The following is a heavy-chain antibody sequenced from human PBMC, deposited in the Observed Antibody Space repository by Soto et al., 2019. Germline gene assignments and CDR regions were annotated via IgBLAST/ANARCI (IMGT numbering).Heavy chain of an antibody. D-gene: IGHD3-10*01. Sequence: QVQLQESGPGLVKPSQTLSLTCTVSGASISGGYYWTWIRQVPEKGLAWIGYVSSSGNSYYNPSLRRRVTISLDPSKSQFTPNLTSVTAADTAFYYCARTVMSRGIILRDYWGQGILVTVSS. J-gene: IGHJ4*02. CDR2: VSSSGNS. V-gene: IGHV4-31*03. CDR1: GASISGGYY. CDR3: ARTVMSRGIILRDY.